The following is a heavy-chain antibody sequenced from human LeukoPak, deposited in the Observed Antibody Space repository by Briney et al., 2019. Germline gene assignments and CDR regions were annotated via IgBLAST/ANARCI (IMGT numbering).Heavy chain of an antibody. V-gene: IGHV3-7*03. J-gene: IGHJ3*01. CDR1: GFSFSSSA. CDR3: TRALGHSVLAFDV. D-gene: IGHD3-16*01. Sequence: QAGGSLRLSCAASGFSFSSSAMNWVRQAPGKGLEWVASIKEDGREKLYVESLEGRLTIARDNAKESLHLQMRNLRVEDTAVYYCTRALGHSVLAFDVWGQGTVVIVS. CDR2: IKEDGREK.